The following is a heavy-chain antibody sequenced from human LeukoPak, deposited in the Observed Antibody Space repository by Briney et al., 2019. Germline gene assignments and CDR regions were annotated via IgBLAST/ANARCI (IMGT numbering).Heavy chain of an antibody. Sequence: ERSLRLSCAASGFTFSSYAMHWVRQAPGKGLEWVAVIPYDGSNKYYADSVKGRFTISRDNAKNSLYLQMNSLRAEDTAVYYCARGSTYYDSSGQVPFDYWGQGTLVTVSS. V-gene: IGHV3-30-3*01. CDR1: GFTFSSYA. CDR2: IPYDGSNK. D-gene: IGHD3-22*01. CDR3: ARGSTYYDSSGQVPFDY. J-gene: IGHJ4*02.